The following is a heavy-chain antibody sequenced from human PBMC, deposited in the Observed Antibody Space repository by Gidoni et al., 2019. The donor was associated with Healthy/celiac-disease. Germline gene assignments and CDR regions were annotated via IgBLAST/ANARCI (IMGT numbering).Heavy chain of an antibody. CDR1: GFTFSSYA. CDR3: AKDLMVQGHRRPEPYWFDP. CDR2: ISGSGGST. Sequence: EVQLLESGGGLVQPWGSLRLSCAASGFTFSSYAMSWVRQAPGKGLGWASAISGSGGSTYYADSVKGRFTISRDNSKNTLYLQMNSLRAEDTAVYYCAKDLMVQGHRRPEPYWFDPWGQGTLVTVSS. D-gene: IGHD3-10*01. J-gene: IGHJ5*02. V-gene: IGHV3-23*01.